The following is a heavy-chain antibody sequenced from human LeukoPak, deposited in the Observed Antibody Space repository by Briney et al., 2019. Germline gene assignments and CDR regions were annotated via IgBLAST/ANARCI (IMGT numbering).Heavy chain of an antibody. Sequence: PGGSLRLSCAASAFTLSNYSMAWVRQAPGKGLEWVAVISYDGSNKYYADSVKGRFTISRDNSKNTLYLQMNSLRAEDTAVYYCARPTVTTSRDYWGQGTLVTVSS. D-gene: IGHD4-11*01. CDR1: AFTLSNYS. J-gene: IGHJ4*02. V-gene: IGHV3-30*03. CDR2: ISYDGSNK. CDR3: ARPTVTTSRDY.